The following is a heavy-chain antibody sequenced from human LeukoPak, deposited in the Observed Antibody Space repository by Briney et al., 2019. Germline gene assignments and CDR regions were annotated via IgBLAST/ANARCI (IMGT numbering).Heavy chain of an antibody. D-gene: IGHD2-2*01. Sequence: SETLSLTCTVSGGSISSYYWSWIRQPPGKGLEWIGYIYHSGCTYYNPSLKSRVTISVDRSKNQFSLKLSSVTAADTAVYYCARDRGVGYCSSTSCSGPMNWFDPWGQGTLVTVSS. CDR3: ARDRGVGYCSSTSCSGPMNWFDP. CDR1: GGSISSYY. CDR2: IYHSGCT. J-gene: IGHJ5*02. V-gene: IGHV4-59*12.